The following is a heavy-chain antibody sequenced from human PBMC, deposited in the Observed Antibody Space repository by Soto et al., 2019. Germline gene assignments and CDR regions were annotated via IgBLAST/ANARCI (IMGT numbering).Heavy chain of an antibody. J-gene: IGHJ3*02. CDR1: GFTFSSYG. CDR2: ISYDGSNK. Sequence: PXVSLSLSSAASGFTFSSYGRHWVRQAPGKGLEWVAVISYDGSNKYYADSVKGRFTISRDNSKNTLYLQMNSLRAEDTAVYYCAKDIRGYSEVGAFDIWGQGTMVTVSS. V-gene: IGHV3-30*18. CDR3: AKDIRGYSEVGAFDI. D-gene: IGHD5-12*01.